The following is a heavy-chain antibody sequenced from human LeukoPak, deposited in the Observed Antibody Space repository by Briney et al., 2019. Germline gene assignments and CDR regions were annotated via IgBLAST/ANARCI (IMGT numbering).Heavy chain of an antibody. D-gene: IGHD1-26*01. CDR2: ISYDGSNK. Sequence: PGRSLRLSCAASGFTFSSYAMHWVRQAPGKGLEWVTIISYDGSNKYYADSVKGRFTISRDNSKNTLYLQMNSLRTEDTAVYYCASWNQMGATTTVMAFDIWGQGTMVTVSS. V-gene: IGHV3-30*04. CDR3: ASWNQMGATTTVMAFDI. J-gene: IGHJ3*02. CDR1: GFTFSSYA.